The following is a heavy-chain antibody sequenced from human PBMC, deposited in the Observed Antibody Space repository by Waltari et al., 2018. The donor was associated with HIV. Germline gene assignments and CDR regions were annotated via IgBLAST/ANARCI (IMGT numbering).Heavy chain of an antibody. V-gene: IGHV1-18*01. CDR1: AYSFTLYR. D-gene: IGHD1-7*01. Sequence: QVQLVQSGGEVMKFGASVKVSCKASAYSFTLYRFTWGRQAPGQGLEWVAWISEYTGNAKDAPKVQGRVTMTTDPPTATVYMELRSLGPDDTAVYYCARGGVNYARNALDVWGQGTMVTVSP. J-gene: IGHJ3*01. CDR3: ARGGVNYARNALDV. CDR2: ISEYTGNA.